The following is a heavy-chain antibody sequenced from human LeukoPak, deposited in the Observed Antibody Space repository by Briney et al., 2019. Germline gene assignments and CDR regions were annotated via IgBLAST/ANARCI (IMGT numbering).Heavy chain of an antibody. Sequence: ASETLSLTCTVAAGSITSHNYYCGWIRQPPGKGREWIGSIYSSGNTYDNPSPKSRVTISVDTSKNQFSLKLNSVTAADTAVYYCARGDYSDYVANWFEPSGQGTLVTASS. CDR2: IYSSGNT. V-gene: IGHV4-39*01. CDR3: ARGDYSDYVANWFEP. CDR1: AGSITSHNYY. D-gene: IGHD4-11*01. J-gene: IGHJ5*02.